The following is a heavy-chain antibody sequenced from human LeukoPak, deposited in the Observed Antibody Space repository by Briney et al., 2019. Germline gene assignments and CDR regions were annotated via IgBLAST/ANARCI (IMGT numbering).Heavy chain of an antibody. J-gene: IGHJ4*02. CDR3: ARVWGDDILTGYYFDY. CDR2: INPSGGST. V-gene: IGHV1-46*01. CDR1: GYTFARYY. Sequence: ASVKGSCKASGYTFARYYMHWVRQAPGQGLEWMGIINPSGGSTSYAQKFQGTVTMTRDTSTSTVYMELSSLRSEDTAVYYCARVWGDDILTGYYFDYWGQGTLVTVSS. D-gene: IGHD3-9*01.